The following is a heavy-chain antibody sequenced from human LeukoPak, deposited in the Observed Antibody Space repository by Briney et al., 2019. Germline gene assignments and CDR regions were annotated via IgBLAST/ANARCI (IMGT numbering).Heavy chain of an antibody. Sequence: SSETLSLTCTVSGGSISSYYWSWIRQPPGKGLEWIGDIYYSGSTNYNPSLKSRVTISVDTSKNQFSLRLSSVTAADTAVYYSARLASGSYGPLTPFDYWGQGTLVTVSS. CDR3: ARLASGSYGPLTPFDY. V-gene: IGHV4-59*08. D-gene: IGHD1-26*01. J-gene: IGHJ4*02. CDR2: IYYSGST. CDR1: GGSISSYY.